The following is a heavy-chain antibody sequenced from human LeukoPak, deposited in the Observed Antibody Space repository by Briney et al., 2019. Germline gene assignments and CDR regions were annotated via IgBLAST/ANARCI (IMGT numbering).Heavy chain of an antibody. V-gene: IGHV3-7*01. CDR1: GLNSIIHW. J-gene: IGHJ4*02. CDR3: ARDYGHSGYDYLPYY. Sequence: GRCLRLSCPAAGLNSIIHWMTWVRQAAGNWMEWVANIMQVVGEKYYADSVTGRFTISRDNAKNAVYLQMDGLRAEDTAVYYCARDYGHSGYDYLPYYWGQGTLVTVSA. D-gene: IGHD5-12*01. CDR2: IMQVVGEK.